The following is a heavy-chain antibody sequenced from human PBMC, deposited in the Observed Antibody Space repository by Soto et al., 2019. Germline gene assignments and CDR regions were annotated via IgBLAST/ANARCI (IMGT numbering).Heavy chain of an antibody. V-gene: IGHV1-69*08. Sequence: QVQLVQSGAEVKKPGSSVKVSCKASGGTFSSYTISWVRQAPGQGLEWMGRIIPILGIANYAQKFQGRVTITADKSTSTAYMELSSLRSEDTAVYYCARDRLRDGYNYDYWGQGTLVTVSS. CDR3: ARDRLRDGYNYDY. CDR1: GGTFSSYT. J-gene: IGHJ4*02. CDR2: IIPILGIA. D-gene: IGHD5-12*01.